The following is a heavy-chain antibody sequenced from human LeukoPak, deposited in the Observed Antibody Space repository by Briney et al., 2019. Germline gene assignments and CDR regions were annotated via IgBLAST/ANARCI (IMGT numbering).Heavy chain of an antibody. CDR1: GGSISGDS. CDR2: IDHSGNL. J-gene: IGHJ4*02. D-gene: IGHD2-2*01. Sequence: SETLSLTCAVYGGSISGDSWNWIRQPPGKGLERIGEIDHSGNLNYNPSLKSRVTISVDTSKNQFSLKLSSVTAADTAVYYCARGITKSDPIVVVPAAIRVAQAFDYWGQGTLVTVSS. CDR3: ARGITKSDPIVVVPAAIRVAQAFDY. V-gene: IGHV4-34*01.